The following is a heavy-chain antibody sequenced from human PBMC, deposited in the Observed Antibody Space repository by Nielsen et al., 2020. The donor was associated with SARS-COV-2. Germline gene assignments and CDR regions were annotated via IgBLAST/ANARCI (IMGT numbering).Heavy chain of an antibody. D-gene: IGHD3-10*01. CDR1: GGSISSADYF. Sequence: SETLSLTCTVSGGSISSADYFWSWIRQPPGKGLEWIGYIYDSGSTYYKSSLKSRLTISIDTSKNQFSLKLRPVTAADTAVYYCVRQQRGVWGVNYWFDPWGQGTLVTVSS. J-gene: IGHJ5*02. V-gene: IGHV4-30-4*01. CDR3: VRQQRGVWGVNYWFDP. CDR2: IYDSGST.